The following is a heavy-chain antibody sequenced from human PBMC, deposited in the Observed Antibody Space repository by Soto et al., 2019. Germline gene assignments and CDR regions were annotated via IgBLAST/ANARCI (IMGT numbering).Heavy chain of an antibody. V-gene: IGHV3-23*01. Sequence: EVQLLESGGGLVQPGGSLRLSCAASGFTFSSYAMSWVRQAPGKGLEWVSAISGSGGSTYYADSVKGRFTISRDNSETALYLQMNSLRAEDTAVYYCAKAEGASFDYWGQGTLVTVSS. CDR2: ISGSGGST. CDR1: GFTFSSYA. CDR3: AKAEGASFDY. J-gene: IGHJ4*02. D-gene: IGHD3-16*01.